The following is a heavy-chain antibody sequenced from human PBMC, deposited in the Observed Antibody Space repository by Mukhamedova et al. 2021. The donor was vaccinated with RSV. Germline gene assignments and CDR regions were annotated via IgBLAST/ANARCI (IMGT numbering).Heavy chain of an antibody. CDR3: AKPSREKSTVPARASLDY. J-gene: IGHJ4*02. V-gene: IGHV3-23*01. D-gene: IGHD2-2*01. Sequence: AEYMGGRFTISRDNSKNTLLLQMNSLTAEDTAIYYCAKPSREKSTVPARASLDYWGQGTLVTVSS.